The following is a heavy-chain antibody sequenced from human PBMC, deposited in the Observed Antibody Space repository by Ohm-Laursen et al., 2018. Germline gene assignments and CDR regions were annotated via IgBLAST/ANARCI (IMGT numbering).Heavy chain of an antibody. J-gene: IGHJ4*02. V-gene: IGHV3-30*03. CDR2: ISYDGSNK. CDR3: ARPYCGGNCSDPIDS. D-gene: IGHD2-21*02. Sequence: SLRLSCTASGFTFSSYGIHWVRQAPGKGLEWVAVISYDGSNKYYADSVKGRFTISRDNAKKSLFLQMNSLRVEDTAVYYCARPYCGGNCSDPIDSWGQGTLVTVSS. CDR1: GFTFSSYG.